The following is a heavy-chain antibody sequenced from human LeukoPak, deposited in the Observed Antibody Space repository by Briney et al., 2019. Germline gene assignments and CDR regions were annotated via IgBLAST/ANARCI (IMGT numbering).Heavy chain of an antibody. CDR3: ARDRYSSGWFDYYYYYGMDV. CDR2: ISSTSSYI. V-gene: IGHV3-21*01. CDR1: GFTFSSYS. D-gene: IGHD6-19*01. J-gene: IGHJ6*02. Sequence: GGSLRLSCSASGFTFSSYSINWVRQAPGKGLEWVSSISSTSSYIYYADSVKGRFTISRDNAKNSLYLQMSSLRAEDTAVYYCARDRYSSGWFDYYYYYGMDVWGQGTTVTVSS.